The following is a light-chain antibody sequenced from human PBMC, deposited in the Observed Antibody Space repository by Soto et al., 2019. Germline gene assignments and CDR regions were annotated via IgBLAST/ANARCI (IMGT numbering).Light chain of an antibody. Sequence: EIVMTQSTDTLSVSPGERATLSCRASQSVSSKLAWYQQKPGHGPRLLIYGASSRATGIPARFSGSRSGTELTLNFISVQYEDFAGYYCQQSSKWVWTFVEGTKVA. V-gene: IGKV3-15*01. CDR3: QQSSKWVWT. CDR1: QSVSSK. J-gene: IGKJ1*01. CDR2: GAS.